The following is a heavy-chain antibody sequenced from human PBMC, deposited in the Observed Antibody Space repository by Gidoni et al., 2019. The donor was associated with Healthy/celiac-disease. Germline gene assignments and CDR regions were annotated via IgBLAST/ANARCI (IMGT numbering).Heavy chain of an antibody. Sequence: EVQLVESGGGLVQPGGSLRLSCAASGFTVSSNYMSWVRQAPGKGLEWVSVIYSGGSTYYADSVKGRFTISRDNSKNTLYLQMNSLRAEDTAVYYCARDVSSQYYDILTGYWNDAFDIWGQGTMVTVSS. V-gene: IGHV3-66*01. CDR1: GFTVSSNY. CDR2: IYSGGST. D-gene: IGHD3-9*01. CDR3: ARDVSSQYYDILTGYWNDAFDI. J-gene: IGHJ3*02.